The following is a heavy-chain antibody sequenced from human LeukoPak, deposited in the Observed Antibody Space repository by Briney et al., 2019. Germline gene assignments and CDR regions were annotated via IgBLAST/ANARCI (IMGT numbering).Heavy chain of an antibody. CDR2: IKQDGSEK. CDR1: GFTFSSYW. D-gene: IGHD3-9*01. V-gene: IGHV3-7*01. J-gene: IGHJ3*02. CDR3: AREGILTGDAFDI. Sequence: GGSLRLSCAASGFTFSSYWMSWVRQAPGKGLEWVANIKQDGSEKCYVDSVKGRFTISRDNAKNSLYLQMNSLRAEDTAVYYCAREGILTGDAFDIWGQGTMVTVSS.